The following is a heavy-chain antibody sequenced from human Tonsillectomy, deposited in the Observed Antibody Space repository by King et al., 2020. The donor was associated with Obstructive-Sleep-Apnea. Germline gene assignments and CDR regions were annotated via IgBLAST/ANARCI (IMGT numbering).Heavy chain of an antibody. D-gene: IGHD3-3*01. Sequence: VQLQQWGAGLLKPSETLSLTCAVYGGSFSGYYWSWIRQPPGKGLEWIGEINHSGSTNYNPSLKSRVTISVDTSKNQFSLTLSSLTAADTAVYYCARDRLRFLEWLYREFDYWGQGTLVTVSS. J-gene: IGHJ4*02. CDR1: GGSFSGYY. CDR2: INHSGST. CDR3: ARDRLRFLEWLYREFDY. V-gene: IGHV4-34*01.